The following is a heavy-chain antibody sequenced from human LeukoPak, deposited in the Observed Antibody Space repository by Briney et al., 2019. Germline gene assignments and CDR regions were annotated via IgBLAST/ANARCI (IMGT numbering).Heavy chain of an antibody. V-gene: IGHV4-4*07. CDR1: GGSISSYY. D-gene: IGHD1-1*01. CDR2: ISAGGGT. Sequence: PSENLSLTSIGAGGSISSYYWSWIRQPAGKGLKWIGGISAGGGTNYISSLKSRVTMSVDTSKNQFSLELSSVAAADTAVYYCARGGHHDPAHDYFYQYMDVWGKGTTVTVS. J-gene: IGHJ6*03. CDR3: ARGGHHDPAHDYFYQYMDV.